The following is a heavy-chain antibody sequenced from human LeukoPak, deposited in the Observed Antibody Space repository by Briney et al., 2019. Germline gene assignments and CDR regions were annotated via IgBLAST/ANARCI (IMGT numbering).Heavy chain of an antibody. V-gene: IGHV3-21*04. D-gene: IGHD4-17*01. CDR1: GFTFSSYG. Sequence: GGSLRLSCAASGFTFSSYGMHWVRQAPGNADSVKGRFTVSRDNAKNSLYLQMNSLRDEDTAVYYCARAVRIDYWGQGTLVTVSS. CDR3: ARAVRIDY. J-gene: IGHJ4*02.